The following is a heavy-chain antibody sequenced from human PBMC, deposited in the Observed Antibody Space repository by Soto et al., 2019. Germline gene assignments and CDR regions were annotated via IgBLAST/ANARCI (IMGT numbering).Heavy chain of an antibody. CDR3: ARDSSLTGDC. CDR2: ISYDGSNK. J-gene: IGHJ4*02. Sequence: QVQLVESGGGVVQPGRSLRLSCAASGFTFSSYAMHWVRQAPGKGLEWVAVISYDGSNKYYADSVKGRFTISRDNSKNTLYLQMNSLRAEDTAVYYCARDSSLTGDCWGQGTLVTVSS. V-gene: IGHV3-30-3*01. D-gene: IGHD6-6*01. CDR1: GFTFSSYA.